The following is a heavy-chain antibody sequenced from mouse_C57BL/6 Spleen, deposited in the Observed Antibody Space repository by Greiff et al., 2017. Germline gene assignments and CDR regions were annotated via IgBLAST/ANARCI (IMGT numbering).Heavy chain of an antibody. D-gene: IGHD2-5*01. Sequence: DVKLVESGGGLVKPGGSLKLSCAASGFTFSSYAMSWVRQTPEKRLEWVATISDGGSYTYYPDNVKGRFTISRDNAKNNLYLQMSHLKSEDTAMYYGARESNYWYFDGWGTGTTVTVSS. J-gene: IGHJ1*03. CDR1: GFTFSSYA. V-gene: IGHV5-4*01. CDR3: ARESNYWYFDG. CDR2: ISDGGSYT.